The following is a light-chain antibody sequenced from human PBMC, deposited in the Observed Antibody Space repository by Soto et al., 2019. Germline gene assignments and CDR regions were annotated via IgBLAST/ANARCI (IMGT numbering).Light chain of an antibody. V-gene: IGKV3-15*01. Sequence: EIVLTQSPATLSLSTGERATLSCRASQSVSSNLAWYQQKPGQAPRLLIYGASTRATGIPARFSGSGSGTEFTLTISSLQSEDFAVYYCQQYNNWLTFGGGTKVDIK. CDR1: QSVSSN. CDR3: QQYNNWLT. CDR2: GAS. J-gene: IGKJ4*01.